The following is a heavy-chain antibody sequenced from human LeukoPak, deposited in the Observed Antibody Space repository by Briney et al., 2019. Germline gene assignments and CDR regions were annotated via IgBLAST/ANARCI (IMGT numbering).Heavy chain of an antibody. J-gene: IGHJ4*02. Sequence: GGSLLLSCAASGFTFSSYAMHWVRQAPGKGLEWVAVISYDGSNKYYADSVKGRFTISRDNSKNTLYLQMNSLRAEDTAVYYCARDLYCSGGSCYSDYFDYWGQGTLVTVSA. CDR3: ARDLYCSGGSCYSDYFDY. V-gene: IGHV3-30-3*01. CDR1: GFTFSSYA. CDR2: ISYDGSNK. D-gene: IGHD2-15*01.